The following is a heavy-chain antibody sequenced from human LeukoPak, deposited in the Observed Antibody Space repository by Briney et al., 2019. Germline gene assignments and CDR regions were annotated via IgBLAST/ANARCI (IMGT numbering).Heavy chain of an antibody. Sequence: SETLSLTCTVSGGSISSYYWSWVRQPPGKGLEWVGYIYYSGSTNYNPSLKSRVTISVDTSKNQFSLKRSSVTAADTAVYYCARDQGWELRFFDLWGRGTLVTVSS. V-gene: IGHV4-59*01. D-gene: IGHD1-26*01. CDR2: IYYSGST. CDR1: GGSISSYY. J-gene: IGHJ2*01. CDR3: ARDQGWELRFFDL.